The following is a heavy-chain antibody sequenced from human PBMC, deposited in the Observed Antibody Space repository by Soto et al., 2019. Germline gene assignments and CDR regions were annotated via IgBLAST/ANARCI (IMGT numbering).Heavy chain of an antibody. CDR2: IYPGDSDT. D-gene: IGHD2-15*01. V-gene: IGHV5-51*01. J-gene: IGHJ6*02. CDR3: ARLTFCSGGSCSPPGMDV. Sequence: GESLKISCKGSGYSFTSYWIGWVRQMPGKGLEWMGIIYPGDSDTRYSPSFQGQVTISADKSISTAYLQWSSLKASDTAMYYCARLTFCSGGSCSPPGMDVWGQGTTVTVSS. CDR1: GYSFTSYW.